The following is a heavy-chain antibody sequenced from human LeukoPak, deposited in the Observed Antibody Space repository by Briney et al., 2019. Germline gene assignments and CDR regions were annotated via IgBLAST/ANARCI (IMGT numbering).Heavy chain of an antibody. D-gene: IGHD6-13*01. Sequence: PSETLSLTCAVYGGSFSGYYWSWIRQPPGKGLEWIGEINHSGSTNYNPSLKSRVTITVDTSKNQFSLKLSSVTAADTAVYYCARRGQRVALGVWGKGTTVTISS. CDR1: GGSFSGYY. V-gene: IGHV4-34*01. J-gene: IGHJ6*04. CDR2: INHSGST. CDR3: ARRGQRVALGV.